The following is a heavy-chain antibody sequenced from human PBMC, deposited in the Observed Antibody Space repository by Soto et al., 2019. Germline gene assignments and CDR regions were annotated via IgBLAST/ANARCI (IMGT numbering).Heavy chain of an antibody. D-gene: IGHD3-16*01. Sequence: EVQLVESGGGLLQPGGSLRLSCAASGFTFGSSWMHWVRQAPGKGLVWVSRINGDGRSTTYADSVKGRFTISRDNAKNTLYLQMNSLRVEDTAMYYCARDGDVNTGFGKDYWGQGTLVIVSS. V-gene: IGHV3-74*03. CDR3: ARDGDVNTGFGKDY. J-gene: IGHJ4*02. CDR1: GFTFGSSW. CDR2: INGDGRST.